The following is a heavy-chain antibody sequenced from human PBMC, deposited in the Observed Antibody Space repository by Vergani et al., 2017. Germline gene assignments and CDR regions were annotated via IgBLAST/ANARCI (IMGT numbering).Heavy chain of an antibody. V-gene: IGHV3-30*18. CDR2: ISYDGSNK. D-gene: IGHD4-11*01. CDR3: AKGGYSNSIDY. Sequence: QVQLVESGGGVVQPGRSLRLSCAASGFTFSSYGMHWVRQAPGKGLEWVAVISYDGSNKDYADSVKGRFTISGDNSKNTLYLQMNSLRAEDTDVYYCAKGGYSNSIDYWGQGTLVTVSS. CDR1: GFTFSSYG. J-gene: IGHJ4*02.